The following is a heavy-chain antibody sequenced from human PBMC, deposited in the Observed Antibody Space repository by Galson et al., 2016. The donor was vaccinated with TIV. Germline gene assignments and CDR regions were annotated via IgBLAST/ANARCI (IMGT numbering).Heavy chain of an antibody. CDR1: GLSVSLNH. Sequence: SLRLSCAASGLSVSLNHMTWVRQAPGKGLEWVSLISDGGNAYYPDSARGRFTISRDKSKNTLYLQMNNLRVEDTAVYYCARDRILDATYYYYYYGMDVWGQGTAVTVSS. CDR2: ISDGGNA. CDR3: ARDRILDATYYYYYYGMDV. V-gene: IGHV3-66*02. J-gene: IGHJ6*02. D-gene: IGHD1-1*01.